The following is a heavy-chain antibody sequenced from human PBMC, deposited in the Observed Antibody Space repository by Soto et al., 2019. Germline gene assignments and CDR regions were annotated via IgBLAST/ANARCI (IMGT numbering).Heavy chain of an antibody. D-gene: IGHD3-10*01. CDR2: IDTYTGNT. CDR1: GYTFLSYS. J-gene: IGHJ6*02. CDR3: AREYTLADNYGLDV. Sequence: ASVNVSCKTSGYTFLSYSITWVRQAPGQGLEWMGWIDTYTGNTNYEQKFQGRVTMTTDSSTSTAYMELRSLISDDSAIYYCAREYTLADNYGLDVWGQGTTVTVSS. V-gene: IGHV1-18*01.